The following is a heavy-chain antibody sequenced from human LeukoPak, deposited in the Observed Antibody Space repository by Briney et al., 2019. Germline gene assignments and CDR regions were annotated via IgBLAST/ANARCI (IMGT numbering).Heavy chain of an antibody. D-gene: IGHD3-10*01. Sequence: PAGGSLRLSCAASGFTFSSYAMSWVRQVPGKGLEWVSAISGSGGSTYYADSVKGRFTISRDNSKNTLYLQMNSLRAEDTAVYYCAKTGSGSYYIDTFDYWGQGTLVTVSS. J-gene: IGHJ4*02. CDR1: GFTFSSYA. CDR3: AKTGSGSYYIDTFDY. CDR2: ISGSGGST. V-gene: IGHV3-23*01.